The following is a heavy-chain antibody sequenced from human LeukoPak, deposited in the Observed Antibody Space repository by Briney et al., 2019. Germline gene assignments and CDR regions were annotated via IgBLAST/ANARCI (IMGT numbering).Heavy chain of an antibody. V-gene: IGHV1-2*02. J-gene: IGHJ6*03. D-gene: IGHD6-6*01. Sequence: GASVKVSCKASGYTFTGYYMHWVRQAPGQGLEWMGWINPNSGGTNYAQKFQGRVTMTRDTSISTAYMELSRLGSDDTAVYYCATHIAAQYYYYYMDVWGKGTTVTVSS. CDR2: INPNSGGT. CDR3: ATHIAAQYYYYYMDV. CDR1: GYTFTGYY.